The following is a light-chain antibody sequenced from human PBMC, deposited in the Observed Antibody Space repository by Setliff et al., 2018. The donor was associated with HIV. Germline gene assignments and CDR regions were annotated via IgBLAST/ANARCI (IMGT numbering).Light chain of an antibody. J-gene: IGKJ1*01. V-gene: IGKV3-15*01. CDR2: GAS. CDR3: QQYDNWLLWT. Sequence: EIVMTQSPATLSVSPGERATLSCRASQSVKSNLAWYQQKPGQAPRLLIYGASTRATGIPARISGSGSGTGFTLTISSLQSEDCAVYYCQQYDNWLLWTFGQGTKVDIK. CDR1: QSVKSN.